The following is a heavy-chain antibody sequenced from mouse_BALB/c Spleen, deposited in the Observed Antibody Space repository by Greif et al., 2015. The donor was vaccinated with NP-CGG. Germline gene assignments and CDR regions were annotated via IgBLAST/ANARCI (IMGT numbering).Heavy chain of an antibody. V-gene: IGHV1-80*01. J-gene: IGHJ2*01. CDR2: IYPGDGDT. CDR1: GYAFSSYW. Sequence: VQLRQSGAELVRPGSSVKISCKASGYAFSSYWMNWVKQRPGQGLEWIGQIYPGDGDTNYNGKFKGKATLTADKSSSTAYMQLRSLKSEDSAVYFCARSQGYYFDYWGQGTTLTVSS. CDR3: ARSQGYYFDY.